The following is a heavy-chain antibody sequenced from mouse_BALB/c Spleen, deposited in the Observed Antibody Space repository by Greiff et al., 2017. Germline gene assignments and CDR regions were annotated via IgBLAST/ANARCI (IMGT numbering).Heavy chain of an antibody. V-gene: IGHV4-2*02. CDR2: INPGSSTI. J-gene: IGHJ1*01. Sequence: EVKVIESGGGLVQPGGSLNLSCAASGFDFSRYWMSWARQAPGKGQEWIGEINPGSSTINYTPSLKDKFIISRDNAKNTLYLQMSKVRSEDTALYYCARLGGSSYDWYFDVWGAGTTVTVSS. CDR3: ARLGGSSYDWYFDV. D-gene: IGHD1-1*01. CDR1: GFDFSRYW.